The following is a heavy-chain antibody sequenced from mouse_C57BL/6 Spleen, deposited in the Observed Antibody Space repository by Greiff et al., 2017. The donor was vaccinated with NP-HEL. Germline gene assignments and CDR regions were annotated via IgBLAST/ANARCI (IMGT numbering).Heavy chain of an antibody. J-gene: IGHJ2*01. D-gene: IGHD1-1*01. CDR2: ISSGGDYL. Sequence: EVKLMESGEGLVKPGGSLKLSCAASGFTFSSYAMSWVRQTPEKRLEWVAYISSGGDYLYYADTVTCRFTISSDNARNTLYLQMSSLKSEDTAMYYCTRAVSGSSFDYWGQGTTLTVSS. CDR3: TRAVSGSSFDY. V-gene: IGHV5-9-1*02. CDR1: GFTFSSYA.